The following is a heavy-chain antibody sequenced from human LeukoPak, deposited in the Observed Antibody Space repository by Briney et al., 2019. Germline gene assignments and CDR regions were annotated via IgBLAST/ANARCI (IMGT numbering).Heavy chain of an antibody. D-gene: IGHD3-10*01. J-gene: IGHJ5*02. Sequence: ASVKVSCKASGYTFTNYAVNWVRQAPGQRLEWMGGIIPVFDATTYSQKFQGRVSITADESTSTAYMELSSLRSEDTAVYYCALTMEGGWFDPWGQGTLVTVSS. CDR1: GYTFTNYA. V-gene: IGHV1-69*13. CDR2: IIPVFDAT. CDR3: ALTMEGGWFDP.